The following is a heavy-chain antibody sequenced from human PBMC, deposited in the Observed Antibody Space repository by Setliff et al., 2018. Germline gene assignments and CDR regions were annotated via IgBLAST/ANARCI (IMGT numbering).Heavy chain of an antibody. CDR2: LSYSGST. CDR1: GGSISSTNHY. CDR3: ARQGTAIRWFDP. Sequence: TSETLSLSCTVSGGSISSTNHYWSWIRQPPGKGLEWIGDLSYSGSTKYNPSLKNRVTISVDTSKKQSSLKLNSMTAADTAMYYCARQGTAIRWFDPWGQGTLVTVSS. V-gene: IGHV4-61*01. J-gene: IGHJ5*02. D-gene: IGHD3-10*01.